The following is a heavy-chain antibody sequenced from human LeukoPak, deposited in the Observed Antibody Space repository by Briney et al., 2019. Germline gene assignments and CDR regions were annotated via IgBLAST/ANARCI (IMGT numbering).Heavy chain of an antibody. D-gene: IGHD3-10*01. CDR2: INPNSGGT. J-gene: IGHJ5*02. CDR3: AKRGRTLWVGELPDNWFDP. Sequence: ASVKVSCKASGYTFTGYYMHWVRQAPGQGLEWMGWINPNSGGTNYVQKFQGRVTMTRDTSISTAYMELSRLRCDETAVYYGAKRGRTLWVGELPDNWFDPWGQGTLVTVSS. V-gene: IGHV1-2*02. CDR1: GYTFTGYY.